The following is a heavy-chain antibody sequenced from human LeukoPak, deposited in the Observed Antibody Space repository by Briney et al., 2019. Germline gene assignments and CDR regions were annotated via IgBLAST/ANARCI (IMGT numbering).Heavy chain of an antibody. V-gene: IGHV4-59*01. CDR2: IYYSGST. CDR1: GGSISSYY. D-gene: IGHD3/OR15-3a*01. J-gene: IGHJ4*02. Sequence: SETLSLTCTVSGGSISSYYWSWIRQPPGKGLEWIGYIYYSGSTNYNPSLKSRVTISVDTSKNQFFLKLNSVTAADTAVYYCAREDWVFDYWGQGTLVTVSS. CDR3: AREDWVFDY.